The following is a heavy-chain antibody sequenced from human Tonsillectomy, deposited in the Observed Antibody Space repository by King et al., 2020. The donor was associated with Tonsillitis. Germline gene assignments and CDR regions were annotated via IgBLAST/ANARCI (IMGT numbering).Heavy chain of an antibody. Sequence: ITLKESGPTLVKPTQTLTLTCTVSGLSVTTGGVGVGWIRQPPGKALEWLALIYWVDTEYYRPSLKNRLNITKDNSKNQVVLTMTNMDPVDTATYYCARTGEPYFDSWGQGTLVIVSS. CDR3: ARTGEPYFDS. D-gene: IGHD7-27*01. CDR2: IYWVDTE. J-gene: IGHJ4*02. V-gene: IGHV2-5*02. CDR1: GLSVTTGGVG.